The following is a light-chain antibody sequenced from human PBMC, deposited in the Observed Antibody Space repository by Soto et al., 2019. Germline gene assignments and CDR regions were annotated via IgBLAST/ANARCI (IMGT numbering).Light chain of an antibody. CDR2: DVS. CDR1: SSDVGGYHY. CDR3: SSYTTSSTYA. J-gene: IGLJ1*01. V-gene: IGLV2-14*04. Sequence: TSSDVGGYHYVSWYQQYPGKAPKVMIYDVSNRPSGVSNRFSGSKSGNTASLTISGLQAEDEADYYCSSYTTSSTYAFGTGTKVTVL.